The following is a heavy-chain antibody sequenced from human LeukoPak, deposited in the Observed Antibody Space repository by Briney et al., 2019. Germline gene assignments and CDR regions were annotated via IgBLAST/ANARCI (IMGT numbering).Heavy chain of an antibody. Sequence: PGGSLSLACAASGFTFSSYSMNWVRQAPGKGLEWVSSISSRSSYIYYADSVKGRFTLSRDNAKNSLYLQMNSLRAEDTAVCYCAREGTGTSTLDYWGQGTLVTVSS. CDR2: ISSRSSYI. V-gene: IGHV3-21*01. D-gene: IGHD1-7*01. CDR3: AREGTGTSTLDY. J-gene: IGHJ4*02. CDR1: GFTFSSYS.